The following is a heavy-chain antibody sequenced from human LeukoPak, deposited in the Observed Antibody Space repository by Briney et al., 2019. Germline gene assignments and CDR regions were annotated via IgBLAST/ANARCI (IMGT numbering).Heavy chain of an antibody. Sequence: PSETLFLTCTVSGGSIRRPYWSWIRQPPGRGLEWIGYFYLSGSNYNPSLKSRVTMSLDTSKNQFSLRLSPVTAADTAVYYCARGGPTGALDDNWFDPWGQGTLVTVSS. CDR3: ARGGPTGALDDNWFDP. CDR2: FYLSGS. J-gene: IGHJ5*02. V-gene: IGHV4-4*09. D-gene: IGHD4-11*01. CDR1: GGSIRRPY.